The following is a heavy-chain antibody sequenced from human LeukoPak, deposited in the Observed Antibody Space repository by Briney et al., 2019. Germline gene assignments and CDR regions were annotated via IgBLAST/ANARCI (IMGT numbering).Heavy chain of an antibody. Sequence: TSETPSLTCAVYGGSFSGYYWSWIRQPPGKGLEWIGEINHSGSTNYNPSLKSRVTISVDTSKNQFSLKLSSVTAADTAVYHCARARGVVVPAGGLIQHWGQGTLVTVSS. D-gene: IGHD2-2*01. CDR3: ARARGVVVPAGGLIQH. CDR1: GGSFSGYY. V-gene: IGHV4-34*01. CDR2: INHSGST. J-gene: IGHJ1*01.